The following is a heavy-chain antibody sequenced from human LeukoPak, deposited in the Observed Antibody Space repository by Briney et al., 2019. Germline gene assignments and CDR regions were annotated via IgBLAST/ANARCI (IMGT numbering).Heavy chain of an antibody. D-gene: IGHD3-22*01. J-gene: IGHJ4*02. Sequence: SVKVSCKASGGTFSSYAISWVRQAPGQGLEWMGRIIPVFGTANYAQKFQGRVTITTDESTSTAYMELSSLRSEDTAVYYCARELYYYDSSGYYNDYWGQGTLGTVSS. CDR3: ARELYYYDSSGYYNDY. CDR1: GGTFSSYA. V-gene: IGHV1-69*05. CDR2: IIPVFGTA.